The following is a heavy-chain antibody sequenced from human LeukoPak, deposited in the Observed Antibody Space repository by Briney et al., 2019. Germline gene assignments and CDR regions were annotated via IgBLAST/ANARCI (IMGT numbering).Heavy chain of an antibody. D-gene: IGHD6-13*01. CDR1: GFTFSSYS. V-gene: IGHV3-21*01. Sequence: GRSLRLSCAASGFTFSSYSMNWVRQAPGKGLEWVSSISSSSSYIYYADSVKGRFTISRDNAKNSLYLQMNSLRAEDTAVYYCARGSSKPYNWFDPWGQGTLVTVSS. CDR2: ISSSSSYI. CDR3: ARGSSKPYNWFDP. J-gene: IGHJ5*02.